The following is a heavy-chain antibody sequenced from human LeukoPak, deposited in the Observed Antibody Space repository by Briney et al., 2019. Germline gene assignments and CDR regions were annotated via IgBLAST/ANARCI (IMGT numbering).Heavy chain of an antibody. J-gene: IGHJ4*02. D-gene: IGHD6-13*01. V-gene: IGHV3-64*01. CDR2: ISSNGGST. Sequence: GGSLRLSCAASGFTFSSYAMHWVRQAPGKGLEYVSAISSNGGSTYYANSVKGRFTISRDNSKNTLYLQMGSLRAEDMAVYYCARAELSSSWQFDYWGQGTLVTVSS. CDR3: ARAELSSSWQFDY. CDR1: GFTFSSYA.